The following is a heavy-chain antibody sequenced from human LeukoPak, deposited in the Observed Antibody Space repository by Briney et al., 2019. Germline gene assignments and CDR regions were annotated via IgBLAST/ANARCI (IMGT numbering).Heavy chain of an antibody. CDR3: ARVFSNPTGNDY. Sequence: GGSLRLSCAASGFTFSSNTMNWVRQAPGKGLEWVSSISTSGSYIFYADSVKGRFTISRDNAKNSLYLQMNSLRAEDTAVYYCARVFSNPTGNDYWGQGTLVTVSS. D-gene: IGHD1-1*01. CDR1: GFTFSSNT. CDR2: ISTSGSYI. V-gene: IGHV3-21*01. J-gene: IGHJ4*02.